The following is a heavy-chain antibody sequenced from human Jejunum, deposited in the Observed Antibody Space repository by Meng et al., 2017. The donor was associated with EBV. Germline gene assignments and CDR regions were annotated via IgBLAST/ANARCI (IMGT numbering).Heavy chain of an antibody. V-gene: IGHV3-74*01. CDR2: INENGRTT. CDR1: GFTFSTYW. J-gene: IGHJ4*02. Sequence: EVQLVESGGALVQLGGSLRLSCVASGFTFSTYWMHWVRQAPGKGLVWISRINENGRTTTYADSVKGRFTISRDNTKNTLYLQMNNLRAEDTAVYFCSRDLAGPYDDWGQGTLVTVSS. CDR3: SRDLAGPYDD.